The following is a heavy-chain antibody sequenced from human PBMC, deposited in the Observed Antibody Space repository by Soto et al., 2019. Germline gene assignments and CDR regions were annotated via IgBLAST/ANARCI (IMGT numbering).Heavy chain of an antibody. CDR3: TARSRIAVAGPGPVDY. CDR1: GGSISSYY. V-gene: IGHV4-59*08. J-gene: IGHJ4*02. CDR2: IYYSGST. D-gene: IGHD6-19*01. Sequence: SETLSLTCTVSGGSISSYYWSWIRQPPGKGLEWIGYIYYSGSTNYNPSLKSRVTISVDTSKNQFSLKLSSVTAADTAVYYCTARSRIAVAGPGPVDYWGQGTLVTVSS.